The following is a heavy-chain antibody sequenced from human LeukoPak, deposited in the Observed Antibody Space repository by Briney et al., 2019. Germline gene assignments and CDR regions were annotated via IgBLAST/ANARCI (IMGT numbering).Heavy chain of an antibody. CDR1: GGSISGSY. CDR2: VHYSGST. D-gene: IGHD4-11*01. Sequence: SGTLSLTCTVSGGSISGSYWIWLRQPPGKGLEWVGYVHYSGSTNYNPSFKSRVTMSADTSKNQLSLKLSSVTAADTAVYYCARDLDYTFPYWGQGTLVTVSS. V-gene: IGHV4-59*13. J-gene: IGHJ4*02. CDR3: ARDLDYTFPY.